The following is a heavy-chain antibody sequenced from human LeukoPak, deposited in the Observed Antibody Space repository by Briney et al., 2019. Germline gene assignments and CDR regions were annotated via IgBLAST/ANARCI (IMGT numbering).Heavy chain of an antibody. Sequence: SLKVSSKASGGTFSSYAISWVRQAPGQGLEWMGGIIPIFGTANYAQKFQGRVTITADESTSTAYMELSSLRSEDTAVYYCAREPSTGVPDGKFSSDYYFDSWGRGTLVTVSS. D-gene: IGHD6-13*01. CDR1: GGTFSSYA. CDR3: AREPSTGVPDGKFSSDYYFDS. CDR2: IIPIFGTA. J-gene: IGHJ4*02. V-gene: IGHV1-69*13.